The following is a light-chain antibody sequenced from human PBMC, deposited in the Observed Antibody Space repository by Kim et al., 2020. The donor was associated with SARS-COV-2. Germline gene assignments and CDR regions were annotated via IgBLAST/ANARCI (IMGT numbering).Light chain of an antibody. Sequence: PSERSSLSCMASQSISSEFLAWYQQISDQPPWLLIFGASNRAAGIPDRFSGGGSGTDFTLTITRLEPADSAVYYCQQYTTSPPAYTFGQGTKLEI. CDR2: GAS. V-gene: IGKV3-20*01. CDR3: QQYTTSPPAYT. CDR1: QSISSEF. J-gene: IGKJ2*01.